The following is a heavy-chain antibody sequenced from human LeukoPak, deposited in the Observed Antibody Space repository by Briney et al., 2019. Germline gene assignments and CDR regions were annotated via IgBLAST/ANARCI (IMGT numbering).Heavy chain of an antibody. V-gene: IGHV3-33*06. CDR2: IWYDGSNK. J-gene: IGHJ4*02. CDR3: AKECDDSSGYYLDY. Sequence: GGSRRLSCAASAFTFSSYGMHWVGQAPGKGLEWVAVIWYDGSNKYYSDSVKGRFTISRDNSKNTLYLQMNSLRAEDTAVYYCAKECDDSSGYYLDYWGQGTLVTVSS. D-gene: IGHD3-22*01. CDR1: AFTFSSYG.